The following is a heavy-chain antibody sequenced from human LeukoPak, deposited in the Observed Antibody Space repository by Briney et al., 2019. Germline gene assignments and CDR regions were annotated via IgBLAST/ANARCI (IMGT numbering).Heavy chain of an antibody. CDR3: ARSTSSRQLWFDY. Sequence: PSETLSLTCTVSDGSISSYFWSWIRQPPGKGLEWIGYIYYTGSTNYNPSLKSRVTISVDTSKNQFSLTLNSVTAADTAVYYCARSTSSRQLWFDYWGQGTLVTVSS. D-gene: IGHD5-18*01. CDR1: DGSISSYF. J-gene: IGHJ4*02. CDR2: IYYTGST. V-gene: IGHV4-59*01.